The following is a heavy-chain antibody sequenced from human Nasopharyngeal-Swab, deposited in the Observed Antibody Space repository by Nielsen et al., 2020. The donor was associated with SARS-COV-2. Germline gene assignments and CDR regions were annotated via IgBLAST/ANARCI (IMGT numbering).Heavy chain of an antibody. J-gene: IGHJ4*02. CDR1: GFTFSTYD. V-gene: IGHV3-23*01. CDR3: VKGPPAVIHYFDY. D-gene: IGHD2-21*01. Sequence: GEYLKISCEASGFTFSTYDLRWVRQAPGKGLEWVSGISGSGESTHYADSVKGRFTISRDYSKNPLYLQMNRLRAEDTAVYYCVKGPPAVIHYFDYWGQGTLVTVSS. CDR2: ISGSGEST.